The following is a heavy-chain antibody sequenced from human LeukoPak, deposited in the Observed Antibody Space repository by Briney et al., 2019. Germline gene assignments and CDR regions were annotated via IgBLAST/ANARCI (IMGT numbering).Heavy chain of an antibody. Sequence: SETLSLTCAVYGGSFSGYYWSWIRQPPGKGLEWIGEINHSGSTNYNPSLQSRVTISVDTSKNQFSLKVSSVTAADTAVYYCVKSAAGTADFDSWGQGTLVTVSS. D-gene: IGHD1-1*01. V-gene: IGHV4-34*01. CDR1: GGSFSGYY. CDR2: INHSGST. J-gene: IGHJ4*02. CDR3: VKSAAGTADFDS.